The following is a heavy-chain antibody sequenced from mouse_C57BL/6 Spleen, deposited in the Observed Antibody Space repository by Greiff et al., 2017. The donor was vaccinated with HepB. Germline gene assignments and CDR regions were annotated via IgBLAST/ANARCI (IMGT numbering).Heavy chain of an antibody. J-gene: IGHJ3*01. D-gene: IGHD2-1*01. CDR2: IWTGGGT. CDR1: GFSLTSYA. V-gene: IGHV2-9-1*01. Sequence: QLQQSGPGLVAPSQSLSITCTVSGFSLTSYAISWVRQPPGKGLEWLGVIWTGGGTNYNSALKSRLSISKDNSKSQVFLKMNSLQTDDTARYYCASGNPAWFAYWGQGTLVTVSA. CDR3: ASGNPAWFAY.